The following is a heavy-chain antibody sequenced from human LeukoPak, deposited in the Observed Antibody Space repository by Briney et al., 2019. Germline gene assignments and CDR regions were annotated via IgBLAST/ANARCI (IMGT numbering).Heavy chain of an antibody. CDR1: GFTFSSYA. Sequence: GGSLRLSCAASGFTFSSYAMSWVRQAPGKGLEWVSAISGTGSSTYSADSVKGRFTISRDNSKNTLYLQMNSLRAEDTAVYYCAKDLYCSSTSCYEAVYWGQGTLVTVSS. D-gene: IGHD2-2*01. CDR3: AKDLYCSSTSCYEAVY. V-gene: IGHV3-23*01. CDR2: ISGTGSST. J-gene: IGHJ4*02.